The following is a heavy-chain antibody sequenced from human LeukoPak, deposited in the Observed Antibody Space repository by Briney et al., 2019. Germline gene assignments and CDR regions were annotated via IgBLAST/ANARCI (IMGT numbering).Heavy chain of an antibody. V-gene: IGHV3-73*01. CDR1: GFTFSNPW. D-gene: IGHD4-23*01. CDR3: TRRFGVNSRWFDL. Sequence: GGSLRLSCAASGFTFSNPWMTWVRQASGKGLEWVGRIRSKGNNYATAYAASVKGRFTISRDDSKNTAYLQMNSLKTEDTAVYYCTRRFGVNSRWFDLWGQGTLVTVSS. J-gene: IGHJ5*02. CDR2: IRSKGNNYAT.